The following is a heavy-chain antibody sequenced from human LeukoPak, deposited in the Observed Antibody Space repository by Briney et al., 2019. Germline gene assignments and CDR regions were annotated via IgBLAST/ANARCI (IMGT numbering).Heavy chain of an antibody. J-gene: IGHJ3*02. D-gene: IGHD5-24*01. V-gene: IGHV4-31*03. CDR3: ARPRDGFNLHAFNI. Sequence: SETLSLTCTVSGGSISSGGYYWSWIRQRPGKGLEWIGYIYYTGRTYYTPSLNSRVTISVDTSKNQFSLKLTSVTAADTAVYYCARPRDGFNLHAFNIWGQGTMVTVSS. CDR2: IYYTGRT. CDR1: GGSISSGGYY.